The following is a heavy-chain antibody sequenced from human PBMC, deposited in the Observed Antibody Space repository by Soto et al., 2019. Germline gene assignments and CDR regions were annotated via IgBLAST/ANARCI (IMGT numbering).Heavy chain of an antibody. CDR1: GYTFSSFG. CDR2: INTYNGNT. Sequence: QVQLVQSGAEVKQPGASVKVSCKASGYTFSSFGVTWVRQAPGQGLEWMGWINTYNGNTNYAQKFQGRVTMTTDTSTSTAYMQMRSLRSHDTAVYYCARMVRGVMGWFDPWGQGTLVTVSS. CDR3: ARMVRGVMGWFDP. J-gene: IGHJ5*02. V-gene: IGHV1-18*01. D-gene: IGHD3-10*01.